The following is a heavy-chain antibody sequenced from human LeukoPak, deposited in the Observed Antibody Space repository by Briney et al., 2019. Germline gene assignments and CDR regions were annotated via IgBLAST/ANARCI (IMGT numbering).Heavy chain of an antibody. V-gene: IGHV1-18*01. CDR3: ARDVSGPVETNFDY. CDR2: ISAYNGNT. CDR1: GYTFTSYG. J-gene: IGHJ4*02. Sequence: GASVKVSCKASGYTFTSYGISWVRQAPGRGLEWMGWISAYNGNTNYAQKLQGRVTMTTDTSTSTAYMELRSLRSDDTAVYYCARDVSGPVETNFDYWGQGTLVTVST. D-gene: IGHD1-7*01.